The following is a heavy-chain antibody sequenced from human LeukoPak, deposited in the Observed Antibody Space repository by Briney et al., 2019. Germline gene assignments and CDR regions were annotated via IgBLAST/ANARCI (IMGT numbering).Heavy chain of an antibody. J-gene: IGHJ4*02. CDR3: AKDQSGSGGITVVDY. CDR2: IRYDGSNK. D-gene: IGHD3-10*01. V-gene: IGHV3-30*02. Sequence: RGSLRLSCAASGFTFSSYGMHWVRQAPRKGLEWVAFIRYDGSNKYYAHSAKGRFTISRDNSKNTLYLQIISLRAEGTAVYYCAKDQSGSGGITVVDYWGQGTLVTVSS. CDR1: GFTFSSYG.